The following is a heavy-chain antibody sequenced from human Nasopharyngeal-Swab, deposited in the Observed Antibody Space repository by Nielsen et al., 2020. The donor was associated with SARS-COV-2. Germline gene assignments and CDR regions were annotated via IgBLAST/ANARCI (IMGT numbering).Heavy chain of an antibody. Sequence: VRQAPGKGLEWVAVIWSAGRNKYYADSVKGRFPISRDNSKNTLYLQMNSLRAEDTAVYYCARDDVAARDYDYYYGMDVWGQGTTVTVSS. D-gene: IGHD6-6*01. CDR3: ARDDVAARDYDYYYGMDV. CDR2: IWSAGRNK. V-gene: IGHV3-33*01. J-gene: IGHJ6*02.